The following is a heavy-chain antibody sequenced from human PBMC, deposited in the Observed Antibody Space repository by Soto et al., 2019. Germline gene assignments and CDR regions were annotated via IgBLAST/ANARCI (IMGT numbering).Heavy chain of an antibody. V-gene: IGHV4-59*01. J-gene: IGHJ5*02. CDR1: GGSINNYY. Sequence: PSETLSLTCTVSGGSINNYYWNWIRQPPGKGLEWIGYIYYSGSTNYNPSLKSRVTISVDSSKNQFSLRLSSVTAADTAVYYCARDRGSRVENWFDPWGQGTLVTVSS. D-gene: IGHD6-13*01. CDR2: IYYSGST. CDR3: ARDRGSRVENWFDP.